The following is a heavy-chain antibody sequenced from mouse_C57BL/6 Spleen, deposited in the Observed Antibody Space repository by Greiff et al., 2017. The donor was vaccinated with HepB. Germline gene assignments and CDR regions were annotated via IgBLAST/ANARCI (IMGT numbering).Heavy chain of an antibody. CDR3: ARERGPNYYGQDY. Sequence: DVMLVESGGGLVKPGGSLKLSCAASGFTFSSYAMSWVRQTPEKRLEWVATISDGGSYTYYPDNVKGRFTISRDNAKNNLYLQMSHLKSEDTAMYYCARERGPNYYGQDYWGQGTTLTVSS. D-gene: IGHD1-1*01. CDR2: ISDGGSYT. CDR1: GFTFSSYA. J-gene: IGHJ2*01. V-gene: IGHV5-4*01.